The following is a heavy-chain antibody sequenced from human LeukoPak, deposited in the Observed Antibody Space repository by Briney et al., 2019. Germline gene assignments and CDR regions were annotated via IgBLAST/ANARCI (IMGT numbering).Heavy chain of an antibody. J-gene: IGHJ5*02. CDR2: IIPIFGTA. D-gene: IGHD3-9*01. CDR1: GGTFSSYA. CDR3: ACWSPGGYYDILTGYYPNWYDP. Sequence: SVKVSCKASGGTFSSYAISWVRQAPGQGLEWMGGIIPIFGTANYAQKFQGRVTITADESTSTAYMELSSLRSEDTAVYYCACWSPGGYYDILTGYYPNWYDPWGQGTLVTVSS. V-gene: IGHV1-69*01.